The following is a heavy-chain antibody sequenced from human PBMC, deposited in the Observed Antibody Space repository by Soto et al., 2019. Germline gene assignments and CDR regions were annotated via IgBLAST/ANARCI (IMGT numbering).Heavy chain of an antibody. CDR2: IYSDGST. CDR3: ARGVRITTIRGVPADWFDP. CDR1: GFTISSDY. V-gene: IGHV3-66*01. Sequence: EVQLEESGGGLVQPGGSLRLSCAASGFTISSDYMSWVRQAPGKGLKCVSVIYSDGSTYYADSVRARFTISRDNSKNTVYLQMNNLRADDTAMYYCARGVRITTIRGVPADWFDPWGQGTLVTVSS. D-gene: IGHD3-10*01. J-gene: IGHJ5*02.